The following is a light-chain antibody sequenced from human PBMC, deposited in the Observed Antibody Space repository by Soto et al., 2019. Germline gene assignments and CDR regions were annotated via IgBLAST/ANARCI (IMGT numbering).Light chain of an antibody. CDR1: TGSVTSGHY. CDR3: LPSYSGARFTV. CDR2: DTS. V-gene: IGLV7-46*01. J-gene: IGLJ7*01. Sequence: QAVVTQEPSLTVSPGGTVTLTCGSSTGSVTSGHYPYWFQQKPGQAPRTLIYDTSNKHSWTPARFSGSLIGGKAALTLSGAQPEDEADYYCLPSYSGARFTVFGGGTKLTVL.